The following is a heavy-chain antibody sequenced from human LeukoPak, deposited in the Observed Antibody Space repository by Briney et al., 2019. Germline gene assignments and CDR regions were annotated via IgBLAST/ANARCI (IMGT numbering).Heavy chain of an antibody. CDR3: TRGPALHKNWVGGRWFDP. CDR2: MNPKTGNT. J-gene: IGHJ5*02. D-gene: IGHD3-16*01. CDR1: GGTFSSYA. Sequence: ASVKVSCKASGGTFSSYAINWVRQATGQGLEWMGWMNPKTGNTGYAQNFRGRVTMTRDTSESTAYMELSSLRSEDTAMYYCTRGPALHKNWVGGRWFDPWGQGTLVTVSS. V-gene: IGHV1-8*02.